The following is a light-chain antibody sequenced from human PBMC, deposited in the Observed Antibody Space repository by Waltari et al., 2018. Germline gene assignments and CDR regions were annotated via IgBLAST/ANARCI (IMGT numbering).Light chain of an antibody. J-gene: IGKJ1*01. CDR3: QNHDHLPPA. CDR1: QSISRY. Sequence: GQASQSISRYLAWYQQKPGQAPKLLIYAASNLDTGVPARFSGSGSGTDFTLTISSLQPEDFAVYFCQNHDHLPPAFGQGTKVEIK. V-gene: IGKV3D-7*01. CDR2: AAS.